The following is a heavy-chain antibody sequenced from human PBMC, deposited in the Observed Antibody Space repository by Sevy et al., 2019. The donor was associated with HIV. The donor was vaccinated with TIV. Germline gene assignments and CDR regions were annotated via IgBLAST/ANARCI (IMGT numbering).Heavy chain of an antibody. V-gene: IGHV3-23*01. D-gene: IGHD6-6*01. CDR1: GFTFSSYA. Sequence: GGSLRLSCAASGFTFSSYAMSWVRQAPGKGLEWVSAISGSGGSTYYADSVKGRFTISRGNSKNTQYLQMNSLRADDTAVYYCAKDSFERYSSSSRSFDYWGQGTLVTVSS. CDR2: ISGSGGST. CDR3: AKDSFERYSSSSRSFDY. J-gene: IGHJ4*02.